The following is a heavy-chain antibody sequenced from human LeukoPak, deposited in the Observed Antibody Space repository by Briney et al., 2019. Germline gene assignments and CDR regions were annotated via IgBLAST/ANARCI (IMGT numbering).Heavy chain of an antibody. J-gene: IGHJ3*02. Sequence: GGSLRLSCAASGFTFSSYGMHWVRQAPGKGLEWVAFIRYDGSNKYYADSVKGRFTISRDNSKNTLYLQMNSLRAEDTAVYYCARSQYRADAFDIWGHGTMVTVSS. CDR3: ARSQYRADAFDI. D-gene: IGHD2-2*01. V-gene: IGHV3-30*02. CDR1: GFTFSSYG. CDR2: IRYDGSNK.